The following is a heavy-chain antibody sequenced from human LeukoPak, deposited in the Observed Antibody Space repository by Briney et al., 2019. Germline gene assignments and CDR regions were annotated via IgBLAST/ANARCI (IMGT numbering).Heavy chain of an antibody. CDR2: IYSGGST. Sequence: GGSLRLSCAASGFTVSSNYMSWVRQAPGKGLEWVSVIYSGGSTYYADSVKGRFTISRDNSKNTLYLQMNSLRAEDTAVYYCARDRTMYSSGWAPFDYWGQGTLVTVSS. CDR1: GFTVSSNY. J-gene: IGHJ4*02. V-gene: IGHV3-53*05. D-gene: IGHD6-19*01. CDR3: ARDRTMYSSGWAPFDY.